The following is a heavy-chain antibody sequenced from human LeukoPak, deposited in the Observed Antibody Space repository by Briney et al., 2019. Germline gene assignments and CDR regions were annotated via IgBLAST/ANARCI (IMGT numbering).Heavy chain of an antibody. V-gene: IGHV3-7*01. CDR3: ARGIVGATLPGRLCDY. D-gene: IGHD1-26*01. J-gene: IGHJ4*02. Sequence: QAGGSLRLSCAASGFTFSSYWMSWVRQAPGKGLEWVANIKQDGSEKYYVDSVKGRFTISRDNAKNSLYLQMNSLRAEDTAVYYCARGIVGATLPGRLCDYWGQGTLVTVSS. CDR1: GFTFSSYW. CDR2: IKQDGSEK.